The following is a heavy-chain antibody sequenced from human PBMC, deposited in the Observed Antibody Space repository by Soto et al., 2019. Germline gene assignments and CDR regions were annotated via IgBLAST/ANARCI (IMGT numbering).Heavy chain of an antibody. CDR2: ISWDGGST. CDR1: GFTFDDYA. CDR3: AKDISPYSYGPSYYGMDV. Sequence: GGSLRLSCAASGFTFDDYAMHWVRQAPGKGLEWVSLISWDGGSTYYADSVKGRFTISRDNSKNSLYLQMNSLRAEDSALYYCAKDISPYSYGPSYYGMDVWGQGTLVTVSS. J-gene: IGHJ6*02. V-gene: IGHV3-43D*03. D-gene: IGHD5-18*01.